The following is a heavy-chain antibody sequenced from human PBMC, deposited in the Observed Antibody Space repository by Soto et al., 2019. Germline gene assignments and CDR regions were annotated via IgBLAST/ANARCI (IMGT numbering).Heavy chain of an antibody. Sequence: GGSLRLSCAASGFTFSSYSMNWVRQAPGKGLEWVSSISSSSSYIYYADSVKGRFTISRDNAKNSLYLQMNSLRAEDTAVYYCASIYDFWSGYAPLYYHYYYMDVWGKGTTVTVSS. CDR2: ISSSSSYI. D-gene: IGHD3-3*01. J-gene: IGHJ6*03. CDR3: ASIYDFWSGYAPLYYHYYYMDV. CDR1: GFTFSSYS. V-gene: IGHV3-21*01.